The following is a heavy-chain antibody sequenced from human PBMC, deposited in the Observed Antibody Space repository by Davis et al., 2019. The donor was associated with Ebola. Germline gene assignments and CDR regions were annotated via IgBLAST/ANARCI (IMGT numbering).Heavy chain of an antibody. CDR1: GYTFTSYG. CDR3: ARVVDDYIWGSYFDY. D-gene: IGHD3-16*01. J-gene: IGHJ4*02. V-gene: IGHV1-46*01. CDR2: INPSGGST. Sequence: ASVKVSCKASGYTFTSYGISWVRQAPGQGLEWMGIINPSGGSTSYAQKFQGRVTMTRDTSTSTAYMELSSLRSEDTAVYYCARVVDDYIWGSYFDYWGQGTLVTVSS.